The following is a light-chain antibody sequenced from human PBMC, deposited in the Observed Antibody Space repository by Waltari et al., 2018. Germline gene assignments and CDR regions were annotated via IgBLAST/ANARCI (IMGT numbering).Light chain of an antibody. CDR3: QKYDSLPAT. CDR1: RSVIKY. CDR2: HAS. J-gene: IGKJ1*01. V-gene: IGKV3-20*01. Sequence: VLTQSPGTLRLSPGDRATLPCRASRSVIKYLAWYQQTPGRSPRLLIYHASTRATGIPDRFSGSGSGTDFSLTISRVEPDDVAVYYCQKYDSLPATFGQGTRVEIK.